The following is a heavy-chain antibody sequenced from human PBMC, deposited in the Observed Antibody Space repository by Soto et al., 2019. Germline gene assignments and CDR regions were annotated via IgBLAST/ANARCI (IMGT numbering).Heavy chain of an antibody. CDR1: GFTFSSYA. Sequence: GGSLRLSCSASGFTFSSYAIHWVRQAPGKGLEYVSAVSNNGGSTYYADTVKGRFTISSDNSKNTLYLQMSSLRAEDTALYYCAKEVVPAAMNPGAFYIWGQGTMLTVSS. D-gene: IGHD2-2*01. CDR2: VSNNGGST. CDR3: AKEVVPAAMNPGAFYI. J-gene: IGHJ3*02. V-gene: IGHV3-64D*06.